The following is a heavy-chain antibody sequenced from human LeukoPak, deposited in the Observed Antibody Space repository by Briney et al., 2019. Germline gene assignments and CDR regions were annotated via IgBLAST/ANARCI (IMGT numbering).Heavy chain of an antibody. CDR2: ISSSSSAI. CDR3: ARQGLNYYDSSGYYDDY. CDR1: GFTFSSYN. J-gene: IGHJ4*02. D-gene: IGHD3-22*01. V-gene: IGHV3-48*01. Sequence: GGSLRLSCAASGFTFSSYNMNWVRQAPGKGLEWVSYISSSSSAIYYADSVKGRFTISRDNAKNSLYLQMNSLRAEDTAVYYCARQGLNYYDSSGYYDDYWGQGTLVTVSS.